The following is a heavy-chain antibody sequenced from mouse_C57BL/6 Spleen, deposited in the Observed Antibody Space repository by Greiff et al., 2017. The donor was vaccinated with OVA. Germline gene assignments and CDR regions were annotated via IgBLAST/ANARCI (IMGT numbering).Heavy chain of an antibody. D-gene: IGHD3-1*01. CDR3: GRGGSSGYRFAY. V-gene: IGHV1-55*01. CDR2: IYPGSGST. CDR1: GYTFTSYW. Sequence: VQLQQPGAELVKPGASVKMSCKASGYTFTSYWINWVKQRPGQGLEWIGDIYPGSGSTNYNEKFKSKATLTVDTSSSTAYMQLSSLTSEDSAVYYCGRGGSSGYRFAYWGQGTLVTVSA. J-gene: IGHJ3*01.